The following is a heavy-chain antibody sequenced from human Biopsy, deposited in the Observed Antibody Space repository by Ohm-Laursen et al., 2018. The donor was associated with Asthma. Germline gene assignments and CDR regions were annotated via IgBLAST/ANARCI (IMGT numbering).Heavy chain of an antibody. J-gene: IGHJ4*02. V-gene: IGHV4-39*01. CDR2: ISYTGSA. Sequence: GTLSLTCTVSGGSMSSSSYYWGWIRQPPGKGLEWMGSISYTGSAYHSPSLKSRVTISVDTSKNHFSLKLSSVTAADTAVYYCARHWDWGSFFDYCGQGTPVTVSS. D-gene: IGHD7-27*01. CDR1: GGSMSSSSYY. CDR3: ARHWDWGSFFDY.